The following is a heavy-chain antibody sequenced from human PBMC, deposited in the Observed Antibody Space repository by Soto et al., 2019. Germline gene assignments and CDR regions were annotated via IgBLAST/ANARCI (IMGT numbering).Heavy chain of an antibody. CDR1: GVTFSSYW. D-gene: IGHD6-6*01. CDR3: ARDGTGSSYHFFDY. J-gene: IGHJ4*02. Sequence: GGPLRLSCAASGVTFSSYWMSWVRQAPGKGLEWVANIKQDGSEKYYVDSVKGRSTISRDNAKNSLYLQMNSLRAEDTAVYYCARDGTGSSYHFFDYWGQGTLVTVSS. CDR2: IKQDGSEK. V-gene: IGHV3-7*03.